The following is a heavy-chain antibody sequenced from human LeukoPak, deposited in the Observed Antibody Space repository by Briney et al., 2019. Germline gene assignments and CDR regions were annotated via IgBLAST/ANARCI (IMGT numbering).Heavy chain of an antibody. V-gene: IGHV1-2*02. CDR3: AREDEWELAGFDY. CDR1: GYTFTGYY. Sequence: ASVKVSCKASGYTFTGYYMHWVRQAPGQGLEWMGWINPNSGGTNYAQKFQGRVTMTRDTSISTAYMELSSLRSEDTAVYYCAREDEWELAGFDYWGQGTLVTVSS. J-gene: IGHJ4*02. CDR2: INPNSGGT. D-gene: IGHD1-26*01.